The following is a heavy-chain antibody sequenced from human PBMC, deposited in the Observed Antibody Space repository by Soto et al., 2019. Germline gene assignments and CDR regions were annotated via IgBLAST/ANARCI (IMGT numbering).Heavy chain of an antibody. J-gene: IGHJ4*02. CDR1: GGSVSNSNYY. Sequence: SETLSLTCTVSGGSVSNSNYYWGWIRQSPGKGLEWIGSVYYRGRSYSKSSVKSRVTISVDTSKNQFSLNLNSVTASDTAVYYCVSQRTSVLTQADFDYWGPGALVTVSS. D-gene: IGHD2-8*01. CDR2: VYYRGRS. CDR3: VSQRTSVLTQADFDY. V-gene: IGHV4-39*01.